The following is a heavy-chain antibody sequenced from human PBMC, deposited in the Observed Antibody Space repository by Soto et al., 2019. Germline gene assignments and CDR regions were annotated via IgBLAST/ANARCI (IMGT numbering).Heavy chain of an antibody. CDR1: GASIRSGGYY. CDR2: IYYTGST. Sequence: SETLSFTCSVSGASIRSGGYYWSWLRQSPGKGLEWIGHIYYTGSTFYSPSLKSRLTISLDTSKNQFSLDLRSVTAADTAMYYCARIEMASIKWGRGTLVTVSS. CDR3: ARIEMASIK. V-gene: IGHV4-31*03. J-gene: IGHJ4*02.